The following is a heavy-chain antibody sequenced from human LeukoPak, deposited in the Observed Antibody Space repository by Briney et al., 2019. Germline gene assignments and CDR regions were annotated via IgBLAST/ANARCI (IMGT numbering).Heavy chain of an antibody. J-gene: IGHJ5*02. V-gene: IGHV3-11*04. CDR3: ASSRPWPLTGWFDP. Sequence: PGGSLRLSCAASGFTFSDYYMSWIRQAPGKGLEWVSYISSSGSTVYYADSVKGRFTISRDNAKNSLYLQMNSLRAEDTAVYYCASSRPWPLTGWFDPWGQGTLVTVSS. CDR1: GFTFSDYY. CDR2: ISSSGSTV. D-gene: IGHD5-12*01.